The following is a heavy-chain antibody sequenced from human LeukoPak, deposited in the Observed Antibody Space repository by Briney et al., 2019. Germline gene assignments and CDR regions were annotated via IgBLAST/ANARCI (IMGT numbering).Heavy chain of an antibody. D-gene: IGHD6-13*01. CDR2: IYYSGST. CDR1: GGSISSSSYY. CDR3: ARQHSSSWSDWFDP. Sequence: SETLSLTCTVSGGSISSSSYYWGWIRQPPGKGLEWIGSIYYSGSTYYNPSLKSRVTISADTSKNQFSLKLSSVTAADTAVYYCARQHSSSWSDWFDPWGQGTLVTVSS. J-gene: IGHJ5*02. V-gene: IGHV4-39*01.